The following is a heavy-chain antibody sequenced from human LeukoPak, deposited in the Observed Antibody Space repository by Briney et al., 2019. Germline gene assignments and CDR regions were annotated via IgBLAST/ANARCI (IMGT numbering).Heavy chain of an antibody. Sequence: GGSLRLSCAASGLTLSSNYMSWVRHAPGKGLEWVSGINWYGGSTGYADSVKGRFTISRDNAKNSLHLQMNSLRAEDTAVYYCAELGITMIGGVWGKGTTVTISS. CDR1: GLTLSSNY. CDR2: INWYGGST. CDR3: AELGITMIGGV. J-gene: IGHJ6*04. D-gene: IGHD3-10*02. V-gene: IGHV3-20*04.